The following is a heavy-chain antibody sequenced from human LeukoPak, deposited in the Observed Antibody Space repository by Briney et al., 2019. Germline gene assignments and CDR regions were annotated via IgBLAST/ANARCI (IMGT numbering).Heavy chain of an antibody. CDR1: GDTFSSYA. CDR2: IIPILGTT. V-gene: IGHV1-69*01. D-gene: IGHD3-22*01. J-gene: IGHJ3*01. CDR3: ARDDYYDSSAYRENPFDV. Sequence: SVKVSCKASGDTFSSYAISWLRQAPGQGLEWMGGIIPILGTTDYAQKFQGRVTITADESTSTLYMELRSLRSEDTAIYYCARDDYYDSSAYRENPFDVWGQGTMVTVSS.